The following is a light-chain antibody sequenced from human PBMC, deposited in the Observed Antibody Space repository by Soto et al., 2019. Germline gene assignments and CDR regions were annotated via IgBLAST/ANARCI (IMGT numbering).Light chain of an antibody. Sequence: DIQMTQSPSTLSASVGDRVTITCXAGQCISSWLAWYQQKPGKAPKLLVYDASTLQSGVASRFSGSGSGTEFTLIISGLQPDDSATYYCQQYTNTNNPWMFGQGTKVDIK. CDR1: QCISSW. J-gene: IGKJ1*01. CDR3: QQYTNTNNPWM. CDR2: DAS. V-gene: IGKV1-5*01.